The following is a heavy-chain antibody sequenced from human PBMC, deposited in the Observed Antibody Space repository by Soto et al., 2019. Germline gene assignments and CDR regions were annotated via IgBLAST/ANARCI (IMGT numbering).Heavy chain of an antibody. D-gene: IGHD2-8*02. CDR1: GYTFTLYG. CDR3: ARRTLVSSIGIGDY. V-gene: IGHV1-18*01. CDR2: ITADNGDT. Sequence: ASVKVFCPTSGYTFTLYGISWVRQASGQGLEWLGWITADNGDTKYAQKVQDRVTVTMDTSTTTVYMELSSLTPDDTAVYYCARRTLVSSIGIGDYWGQGTLVTVSS. J-gene: IGHJ4*01.